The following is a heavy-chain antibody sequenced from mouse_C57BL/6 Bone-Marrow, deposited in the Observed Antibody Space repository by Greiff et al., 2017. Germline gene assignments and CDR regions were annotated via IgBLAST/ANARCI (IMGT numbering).Heavy chain of an antibody. CDR3: ARRGYSKGYFDY. CDR1: GFTFSDYG. J-gene: IGHJ2*01. V-gene: IGHV5-17*01. Sequence: EVHLVESGGGLVKPGGSLKLSCAASGFTFSDYGMHWVRQAPEKGLEWVAYISSGSSTIYYADTVKGRFTISRDNAKNTLFLQMTSLRSEETAMYYCARRGYSKGYFDYWGQGTTLTVSS. D-gene: IGHD2-5*01. CDR2: ISSGSSTI.